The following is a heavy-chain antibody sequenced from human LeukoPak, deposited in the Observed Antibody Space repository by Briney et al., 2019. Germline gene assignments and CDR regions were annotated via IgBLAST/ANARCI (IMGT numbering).Heavy chain of an antibody. CDR2: INPSGGST. D-gene: IGHD6-19*01. CDR1: GYTFTSYY. CDR3: ARVGAVAGRRLWYFDL. V-gene: IGHV1-46*01. Sequence: ASVKVSCKASGYTFTSYYMHWVRQAPGQGLEWMGIINPSGGSTSYAQKFQGRVTMTRDTSTSTVYMELSSLRSEDTAVYYCARVGAVAGRRLWYFDLWGRGTLVTVSS. J-gene: IGHJ2*01.